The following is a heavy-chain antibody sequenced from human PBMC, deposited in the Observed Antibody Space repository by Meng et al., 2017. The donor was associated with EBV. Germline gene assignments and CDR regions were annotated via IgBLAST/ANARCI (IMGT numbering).Heavy chain of an antibody. J-gene: IGHJ4*02. CDR2: VGRKASKYEK. CDR3: WGDLNYGSY. D-gene: IGHD3-16*01. Sequence: VDVGWFGGVWVRWVVCVELVCGASAFCFVESVMYLVSRDYGKVLEWVGCVGRKASKYEKAYGAWVKGRFSVSRDDSKNMVFLEMNSLKTEDTARYYCWGDLNYGSYWGQGNLVTVSS. CDR1: AFCFVESV. V-gene: IGHV3-73*01.